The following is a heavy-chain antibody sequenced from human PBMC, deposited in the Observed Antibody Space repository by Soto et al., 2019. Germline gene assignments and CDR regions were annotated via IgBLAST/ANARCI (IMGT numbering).Heavy chain of an antibody. CDR1: GGSISSSSYY. CDR3: ARHRLDYKFDPRFDY. CDR2: IYYSGST. D-gene: IGHD4-4*01. Sequence: SETLSLSCTVSGGSISSSSYYWGWIRQPPGKGLEWIGSIYYSGSTYYNPSLKSRVTISVNTSKNQFSLKLSSVTAADTAVYYCARHRLDYKFDPRFDYWGQGTLVTVSS. J-gene: IGHJ4*02. V-gene: IGHV4-39*01.